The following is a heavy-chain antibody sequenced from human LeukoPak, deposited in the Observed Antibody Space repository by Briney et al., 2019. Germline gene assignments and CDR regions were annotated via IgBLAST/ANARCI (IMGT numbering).Heavy chain of an antibody. D-gene: IGHD2-2*01. V-gene: IGHV3-72*01. CDR3: ARAGTVTAWYQYAMDV. J-gene: IGHJ6*02. CDR1: GFRSSDHY. CDR2: SRDKRYSSTK. Sequence: GGSLRLSCAASGFRSSDHYMDWVRQAPGKGLEWLCRSRDKRYSSTKEYAASVKGRFTISGDDSENALYLQMTSLKTEDTGVYYCARAGTVTAWYQYAMDVWGQGTTVTVSS.